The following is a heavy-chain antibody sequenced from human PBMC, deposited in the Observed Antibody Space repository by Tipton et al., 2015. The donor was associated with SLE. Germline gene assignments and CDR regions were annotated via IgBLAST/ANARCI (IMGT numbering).Heavy chain of an antibody. Sequence: GSLRLSCAASGFNFNTYGIYWVRQSPGKGLEWVAFSRYAGSIEYYPDSLKGRFTISRDNSKNTLYLQMNSLRVEDTALYYCAKEKYPGGNALFGHWGQGTLGTVSS. J-gene: IGHJ4*02. CDR2: SRYAGSIE. V-gene: IGHV3-30*02. CDR1: GFNFNTYG. CDR3: AKEKYPGGNALFGH. D-gene: IGHD4-23*01.